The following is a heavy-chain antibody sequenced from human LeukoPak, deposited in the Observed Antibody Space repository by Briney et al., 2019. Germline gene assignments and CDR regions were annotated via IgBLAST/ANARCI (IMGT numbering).Heavy chain of an antibody. J-gene: IGHJ6*02. CDR3: TTDPKEYYYYYGMDV. CDR1: GFTFSNAW. CDR2: IKSKTDGGTT. Sequence: PGGSLRLSCAASGFTFSNAWMSWVRQAPGKGLEWVGRIKSKTDGGTTDYAAPVKGRFTISRDDSKNTLYLQMNSLKTEDTAVYYCTTDPKEYYYYYGMDVWGQGTTVTVSS. V-gene: IGHV3-15*01.